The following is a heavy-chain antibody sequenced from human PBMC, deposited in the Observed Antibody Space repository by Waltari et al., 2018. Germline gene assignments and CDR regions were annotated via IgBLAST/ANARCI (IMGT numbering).Heavy chain of an antibody. CDR3: AREWGQQLVRYYYYYGMDV. V-gene: IGHV4-61*02. D-gene: IGHD6-13*01. Sequence: QVQLQESGPGLVKPSQTLSLTCTVSGGSISSGSYYWSWIRQPAGKGLEWIGRIYTSGSTNYNPSLKSRVTISVDTSKNQFSLKLSSVTAADTAVYYCAREWGQQLVRYYYYYGMDVWGQGTTVTVSS. J-gene: IGHJ6*02. CDR1: GGSISSGSYY. CDR2: IYTSGST.